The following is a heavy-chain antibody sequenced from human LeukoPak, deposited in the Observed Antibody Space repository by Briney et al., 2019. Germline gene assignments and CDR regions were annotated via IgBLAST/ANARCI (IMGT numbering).Heavy chain of an antibody. CDR3: AKELIVGAMDY. CDR2: ISSSSSTI. V-gene: IGHV3-48*01. J-gene: IGHJ4*02. D-gene: IGHD1-26*01. Sequence: PGGSLRLSCAASGFTFSSYSMNWVRQAPGKGLEWVSYISSSSSTIYYADSVKGRFTVSRDNSKNTLYLQMNSLRAEDTAVYYCAKELIVGAMDYWGQGTLVTVSS. CDR1: GFTFSSYS.